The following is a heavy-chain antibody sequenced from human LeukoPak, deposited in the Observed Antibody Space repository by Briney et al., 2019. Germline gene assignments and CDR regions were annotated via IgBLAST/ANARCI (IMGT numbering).Heavy chain of an antibody. D-gene: IGHD6-19*01. V-gene: IGHV1-8*01. CDR2: MNPNSGNT. J-gene: IGHJ4*02. CDR3: ARDRYGSGWYWGFDY. Sequence: GASVKVSCKASGYTFTSYDINWVRQATGQGLEWMGWMNPNSGNTGYAQKFQGRVTITADKSTSTAYMELSSLRSEDTAVYYCARDRYGSGWYWGFDYWGQGTLVTVSS. CDR1: GYTFTSYD.